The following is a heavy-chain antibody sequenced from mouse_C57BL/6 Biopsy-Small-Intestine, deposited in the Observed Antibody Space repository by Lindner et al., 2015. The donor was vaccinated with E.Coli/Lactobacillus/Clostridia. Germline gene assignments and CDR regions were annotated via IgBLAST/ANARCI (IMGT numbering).Heavy chain of an antibody. V-gene: IGHV1-22*01. Sequence: VQLQESGPELVKPGASVKMSCKASGYTFTDYNMHWVKQSHGKSLEWIGYVNPNNGGTNYNQKFKGKATLTVSKSSSTAYMELRSLTSEDSAVYYCARSRGYFDVWGTGTTVTVSS. CDR1: GYTFTDYN. CDR2: VNPNNGGT. CDR3: ARSRGYFDV. J-gene: IGHJ1*03.